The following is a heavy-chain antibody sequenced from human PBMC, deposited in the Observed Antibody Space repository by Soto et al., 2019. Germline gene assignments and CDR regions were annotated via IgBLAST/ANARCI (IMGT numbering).Heavy chain of an antibody. Sequence: QEQLVQSGAEVKKPGASVKVSCKASGYTFTSYDITWVRQATGQGLEWMGWMNPNSGNTGYAQKFQGRVTMTRNTSIGTAYMELSSLRSEDSAVYYCATERWEDAFDIWGQGTMVTVSS. J-gene: IGHJ3*02. CDR2: MNPNSGNT. CDR1: GYTFTSYD. D-gene: IGHD1-26*01. CDR3: ATERWEDAFDI. V-gene: IGHV1-8*01.